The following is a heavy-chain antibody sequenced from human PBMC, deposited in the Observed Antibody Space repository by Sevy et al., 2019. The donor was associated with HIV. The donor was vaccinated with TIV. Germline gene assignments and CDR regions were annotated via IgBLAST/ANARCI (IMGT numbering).Heavy chain of an antibody. D-gene: IGHD4-4*01. J-gene: IGHJ3*02. V-gene: IGHV3-11*01. CDR3: ARASESQTTVDKRGAFDI. Sequence: GGSLRLSCAASGLTFSDNYMSWIRQAPGKGLEWISYISGSGNTIYYADSVKGRFTISRDNAKNSLYLQMNSLRAEDTAVYYCARASESQTTVDKRGAFDIWGQGTMVTVSS. CDR1: GLTFSDNY. CDR2: ISGSGNTI.